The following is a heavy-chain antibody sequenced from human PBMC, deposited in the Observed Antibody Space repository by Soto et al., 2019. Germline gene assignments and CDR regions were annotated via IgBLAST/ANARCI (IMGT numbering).Heavy chain of an antibody. V-gene: IGHV1-18*01. CDR2: IRAYNGNT. CDR1: GYTFTSYG. J-gene: IGHJ3*02. CDR3: ARVDTGTIYFDAFDI. D-gene: IGHD1-1*01. Sequence: QVQLVQSGAEVKKPGASVKVSCKASGYTFTSYGISWVRQAPGQGLEWMGWIRAYNGNTNYAQKLQGRVTMTTDTSTSTDYMALRSLRSDDTAVYYCARVDTGTIYFDAFDIWGPGTLVTVSS.